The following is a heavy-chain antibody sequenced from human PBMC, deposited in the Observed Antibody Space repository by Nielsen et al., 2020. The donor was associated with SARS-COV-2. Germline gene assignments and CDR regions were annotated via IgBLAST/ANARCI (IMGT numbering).Heavy chain of an antibody. Sequence: GESLKISCAASGFNFSTYWMTWVRQAPGKALEWVANINQDGTGKYYVDSVKGRFTVYRDNAKNSVSLQMNSLSAEDTAVYYCARRHGYNYDSWGQGSLVTVSS. J-gene: IGHJ4*02. D-gene: IGHD5-24*01. CDR3: ARRHGYNYDS. V-gene: IGHV3-7*03. CDR2: INQDGTGK. CDR1: GFNFSTYW.